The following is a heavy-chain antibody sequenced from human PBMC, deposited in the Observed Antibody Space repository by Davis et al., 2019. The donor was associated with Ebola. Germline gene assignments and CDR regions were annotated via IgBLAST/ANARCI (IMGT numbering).Heavy chain of an antibody. CDR2: IIPIFGTA. CDR3: ARERFDAFDI. CDR1: VGTFSSYA. Sequence: SSVTVSCMSSVGTFSSYAISWVRQAPGQGLAWMGGIIPIFGTANYAQKFQGRVTITADESTSTAYMELSSLRSEDTAVYYCARERFDAFDIWGQGTMVTVSS. J-gene: IGHJ3*02. V-gene: IGHV1-69*13.